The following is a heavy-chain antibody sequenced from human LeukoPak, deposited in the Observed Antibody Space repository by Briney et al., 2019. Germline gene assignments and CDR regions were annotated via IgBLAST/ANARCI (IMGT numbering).Heavy chain of an antibody. CDR1: GFTFSSYA. Sequence: PGGSLRLSCAASGFTFSSYAMSWVRQAPGNGLEWVSAISGSGGSTYYADSVKGRFTISRDNSKNTLYLQMNSLRAEDTAVYYCAKDLREITMVRGVIGYAFDIWGQGTMVTVSS. CDR3: AKDLREITMVRGVIGYAFDI. D-gene: IGHD3-10*01. V-gene: IGHV3-23*01. J-gene: IGHJ3*02. CDR2: ISGSGGST.